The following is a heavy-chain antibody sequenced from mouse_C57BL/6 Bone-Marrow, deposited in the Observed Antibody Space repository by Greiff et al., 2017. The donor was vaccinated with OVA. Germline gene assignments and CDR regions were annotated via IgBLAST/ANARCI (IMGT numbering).Heavy chain of an antibody. D-gene: IGHD3-3*01. CDR3: ARGGPYWYFDV. J-gene: IGHJ1*03. Sequence: VQLQQSGAELVRPGTSVKVSCKASGYAFTNYLIEWVKQRPGPGLEWIGVINPGSGGTNYNEKFKGKAPLTADKSSNTAYMQLSSLTSEDSAVYCCARGGPYWYFDVWGTGTTVTVSS. CDR1: GYAFTNYL. V-gene: IGHV1-54*02. CDR2: INPGSGGT.